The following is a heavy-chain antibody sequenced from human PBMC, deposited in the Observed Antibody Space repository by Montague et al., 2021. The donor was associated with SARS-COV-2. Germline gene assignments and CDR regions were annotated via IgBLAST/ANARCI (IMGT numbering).Heavy chain of an antibody. J-gene: IGHJ1*01. CDR3: ARIGYESVGYDYIYPD. Sequence: SGSTNYSPSLKSRVTISVDTSKNQLSLKVISATAADTAVYYCARIGYESVGYDYIYPDWGKGTLGTV. CDR2: SGST. V-gene: IGHV4-59*01. D-gene: IGHD3-22*01.